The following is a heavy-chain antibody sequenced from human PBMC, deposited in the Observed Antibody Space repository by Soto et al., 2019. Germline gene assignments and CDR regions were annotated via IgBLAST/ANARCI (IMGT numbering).Heavy chain of an antibody. CDR1: GFSFSTFE. V-gene: IGHV3-23*01. CDR2: ISDDGSRT. Sequence: EVQLLESGGGLVQPGGSLRLSGAASGFSFSTFEMSWVRQAPGRGLEWVSFISDDGSRTYYADAVKGPFTISRDNSMHTLDLQMNSLKAEDTAVYSCVKGGWLDFWGQGPLVTVSS. J-gene: IGHJ5*01. CDR3: VKGGWLDF. D-gene: IGHD3-16*01.